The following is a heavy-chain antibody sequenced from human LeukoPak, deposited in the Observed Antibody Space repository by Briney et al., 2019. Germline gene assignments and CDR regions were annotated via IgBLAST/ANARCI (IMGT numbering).Heavy chain of an antibody. CDR3: ASSWKIYYYYGMDV. Sequence: TETLSLTCTVSGGSISSYYWSWIRQPAGKGLEWIGRIYTSGSTDYNPSLKSRVTMSVDTSKNQFSLKLSSVTAADTAVYYCASSWKIYYYYGMDVWGQGTTVTVSS. V-gene: IGHV4-4*07. J-gene: IGHJ6*02. CDR1: GGSISSYY. D-gene: IGHD6-13*01. CDR2: IYTSGST.